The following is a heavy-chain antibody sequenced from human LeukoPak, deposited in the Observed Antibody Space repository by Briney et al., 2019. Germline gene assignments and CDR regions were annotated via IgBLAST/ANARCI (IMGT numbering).Heavy chain of an antibody. D-gene: IGHD2-15*01. Sequence: ASVKVSCKASGYTFTGYYMHWVRQAPGQGLEWMGWINPNSGDTNYAQKFQGWVTMTRDTSTSTAYMELSRLGSDDTAVYYCATGVVVVQGDAFDIWGQGTMVTVSS. V-gene: IGHV1-2*04. CDR2: INPNSGDT. CDR1: GYTFTGYY. CDR3: ATGVVVVQGDAFDI. J-gene: IGHJ3*02.